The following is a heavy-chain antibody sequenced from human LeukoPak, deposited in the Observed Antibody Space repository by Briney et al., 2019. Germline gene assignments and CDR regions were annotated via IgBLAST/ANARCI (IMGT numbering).Heavy chain of an antibody. Sequence: QTGGSLRLSCAASGFTFSSYAMSWVRQAPGKGLEWVSAISGSGGSTYYADSVKGRFTISRDSSKNTLYLQMNSLRAEDTAVYYCAKGAHIVVVVAATGSDYWGQGTLVTVSS. V-gene: IGHV3-23*01. CDR2: ISGSGGST. D-gene: IGHD2-15*01. CDR1: GFTFSSYA. J-gene: IGHJ4*02. CDR3: AKGAHIVVVVAATGSDY.